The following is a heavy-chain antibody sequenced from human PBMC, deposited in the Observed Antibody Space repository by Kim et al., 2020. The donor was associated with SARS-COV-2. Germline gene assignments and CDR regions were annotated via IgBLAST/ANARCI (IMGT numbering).Heavy chain of an antibody. Sequence: GGSLRLSCTASGFTFGDYAMSWVRQAPGKGLEWVGFIRSKAYGGTTEYAASVKGRFTISRDDSKSIAYLQMNSLKTEDTAVYYCTMPGYGDYSHWYFDLWGRGTLVTVSS. CDR1: GFTFGDYA. V-gene: IGHV3-49*04. D-gene: IGHD4-17*01. CDR2: IRSKAYGGTT. CDR3: TMPGYGDYSHWYFDL. J-gene: IGHJ2*01.